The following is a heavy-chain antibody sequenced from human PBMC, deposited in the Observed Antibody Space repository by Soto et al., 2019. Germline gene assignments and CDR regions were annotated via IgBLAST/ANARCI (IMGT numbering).Heavy chain of an antibody. J-gene: IGHJ4*02. CDR1: GYTFTSCG. CDR3: ARDSNRRFLEWLSGPFITGTNSYYFDY. Sequence: ASVNVSCKPSGYTFTSCGISWVRQAPGQGLECMGWISAYNGNTNYAQKLQGRVTMTTDTSTSTAYMELRSLRSDDTAVYYCARDSNRRFLEWLSGPFITGTNSYYFDYWGQGTLVTVSS. V-gene: IGHV1-18*04. D-gene: IGHD3-3*01. CDR2: ISAYNGNT.